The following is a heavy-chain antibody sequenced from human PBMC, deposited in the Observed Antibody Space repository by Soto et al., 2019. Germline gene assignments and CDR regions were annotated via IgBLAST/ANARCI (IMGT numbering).Heavy chain of an antibody. V-gene: IGHV1-18*04. CDR3: ARDREYYYDSSGNYYYHSGLDV. CDR2: ISGYNGNT. D-gene: IGHD3-22*01. Sequence: QVPLVESGAEVKKPGASVKVSCKASGYTFTDYGISWVRQAPGQGLEWMGWISGYNGNTKYAQKFQGRVTMTTDTPTNTAYMELRSLRSDDTAVYYCARDREYYYDSSGNYYYHSGLDVWGQGPTVTVS. CDR1: GYTFTDYG. J-gene: IGHJ6*02.